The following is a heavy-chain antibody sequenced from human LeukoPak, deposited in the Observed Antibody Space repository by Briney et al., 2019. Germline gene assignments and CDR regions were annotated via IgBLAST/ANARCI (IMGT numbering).Heavy chain of an antibody. D-gene: IGHD1-20*01. CDR2: ISASGLST. J-gene: IGHJ4*02. Sequence: GGSLRLSCTVSGFTFGDYAMSWVRQAPGKGLEYVSPISASGLSTYYTDSVRGRFTNSRDNSKNTLYLQMHSLRAEDTAVYYCAKETSITGAGDFWGQGALVTVSS. CDR3: AKETSITGAGDF. V-gene: IGHV3-23*01. CDR1: GFTFGDYA.